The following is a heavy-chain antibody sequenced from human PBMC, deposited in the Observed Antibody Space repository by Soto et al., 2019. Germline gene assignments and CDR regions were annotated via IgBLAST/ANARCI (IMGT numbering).Heavy chain of an antibody. Sequence: GESLKISCTGSGYSFPTYWIAWVRQMPGKGLEWMGIIYPGDSDTIYRPSFQGQVTISADKSINTAYLQWSSLKASDSAMYYCARHSPPSRNDYAMDVWGQGTTVTVSS. J-gene: IGHJ6*02. CDR2: IYPGDSDT. CDR1: GYSFPTYW. CDR3: ARHSPPSRNDYAMDV. V-gene: IGHV5-51*01.